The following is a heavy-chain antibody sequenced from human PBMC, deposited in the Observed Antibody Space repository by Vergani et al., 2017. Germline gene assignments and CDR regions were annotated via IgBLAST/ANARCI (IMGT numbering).Heavy chain of an antibody. D-gene: IGHD6-19*01. Sequence: QLQLPESGPGLVKPSETLSLTCTVSGVSIGSNSYYWGWIRQPPGKGLEWIGTIYYTGTTYYNEAHKSRLTISVDTSKNQFSLNLTSVTAADTAVYYCTRHGRRGWAGYFQHWGQGTLVTASS. CDR2: IYYTGTT. CDR1: GVSIGSNSYY. V-gene: IGHV4-39*01. CDR3: TRHGRRGWAGYFQH. J-gene: IGHJ1*01.